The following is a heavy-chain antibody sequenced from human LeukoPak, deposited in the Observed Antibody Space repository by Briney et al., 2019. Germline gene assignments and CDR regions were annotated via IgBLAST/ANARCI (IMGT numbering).Heavy chain of an antibody. CDR1: GFTVSSNY. CDR3: AKDHSSGWFVDY. J-gene: IGHJ4*02. Sequence: GGSLRLSCAASGFTVSSNYMSWVRQAPGKGLEWVSVIYSGGSTYYADSVKGRFTISRDNSKSTLYIQMNSLRAEDTAVYYCAKDHSSGWFVDYWGQGTLVTVSS. V-gene: IGHV3-53*01. D-gene: IGHD6-19*01. CDR2: IYSGGST.